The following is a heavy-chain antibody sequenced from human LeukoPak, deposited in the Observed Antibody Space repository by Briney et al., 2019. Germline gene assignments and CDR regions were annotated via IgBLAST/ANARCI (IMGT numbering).Heavy chain of an antibody. J-gene: IGHJ4*02. Sequence: PGGSLRLSCAASGFTFSSYWESWVRQAPGKGLEWVANTKKDGSEKVYVDSVKGRFTISRDNAKNSLYLQMNSLRVEDTAVYYCVRVDTSGYYYELSFDYWGQGTLVTVSS. V-gene: IGHV3-7*01. D-gene: IGHD3-22*01. CDR2: TKKDGSEK. CDR3: VRVDTSGYYYELSFDY. CDR1: GFTFSSYW.